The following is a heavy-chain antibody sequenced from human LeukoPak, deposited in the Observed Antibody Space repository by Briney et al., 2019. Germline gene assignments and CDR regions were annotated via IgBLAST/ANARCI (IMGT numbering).Heavy chain of an antibody. D-gene: IGHD3-3*01. J-gene: IGHJ4*02. CDR2: ISGSGGST. CDR3: AKPVLRFLEWLPDY. CDR1: GFTFSSYA. Sequence: GGSLRLSCAASGFTFSSYAMSWVRQAPGKGLEWVSAISGSGGSTYYADSVKGRFTISRDNSKNTLYLQMNSLRAEDTAVYYCAKPVLRFLEWLPDYWGQGTLVTVSS. V-gene: IGHV3-23*01.